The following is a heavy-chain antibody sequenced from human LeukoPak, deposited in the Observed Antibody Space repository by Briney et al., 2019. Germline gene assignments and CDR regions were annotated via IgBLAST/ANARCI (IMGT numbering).Heavy chain of an antibody. CDR2: IGSDNKP. CDR3: AKTWSGSYLDS. CDR1: GFTFSAYA. D-gene: IGHD3-3*01. V-gene: IGHV3-23*05. Sequence: PGGSLRLSCEASGFTFSAYAMTWVRQAPGKGLEWVSSIGSDNKPHYSESVKGRFAISRDNSKNSLYLQMNSLRDEDTAVYYCAKTWSGSYLDSWGLGTLVTVSA. J-gene: IGHJ4*02.